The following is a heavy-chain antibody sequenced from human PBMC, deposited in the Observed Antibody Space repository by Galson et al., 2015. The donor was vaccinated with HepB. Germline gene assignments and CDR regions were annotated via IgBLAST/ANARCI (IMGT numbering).Heavy chain of an antibody. CDR1: GFTVSSNY. CDR3: ARGGNVVVVAAYMDV. V-gene: IGHV3-66*02. D-gene: IGHD2-15*01. J-gene: IGHJ6*02. CDR2: IYGGGST. Sequence: SLRLSCAASGFTVSSNYMSWVRQAPGKGLEWVSVIYGGGSTYYADSVKGRFTISRDNSKNTPYLQMNSLRAEDTAVYYCARGGNVVVVAAYMDVWGQGTTVTVSS.